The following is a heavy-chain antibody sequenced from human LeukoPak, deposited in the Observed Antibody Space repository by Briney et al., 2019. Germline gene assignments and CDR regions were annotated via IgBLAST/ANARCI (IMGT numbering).Heavy chain of an antibody. D-gene: IGHD2-2*02. Sequence: PGGSLRLSCAASGFTFSSYAMSWVRQAPGKGLEWVSAISGSGGSTYYADSVKGRFTISRDNSKNTLYLQMNSLRAEDTAVYYCAKGGYCSSTSCYTAYYYYYYMDVWGKGTTVTVSS. V-gene: IGHV3-23*01. J-gene: IGHJ6*03. CDR2: ISGSGGST. CDR3: AKGGYCSSTSCYTAYYYYYYMDV. CDR1: GFTFSSYA.